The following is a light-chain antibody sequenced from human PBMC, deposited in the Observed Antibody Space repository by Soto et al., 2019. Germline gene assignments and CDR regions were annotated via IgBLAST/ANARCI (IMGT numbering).Light chain of an antibody. CDR1: SSDVGGYNY. CDR3: SSYTSSSTLVV. CDR2: EVS. V-gene: IGLV2-14*01. J-gene: IGLJ2*01. Sequence: QSALTQPASVSGSPGQSITISCTGTSSDVGGYNYVSWYQQHPGKAPKLMIYEVSNRPSEVSNRFSGSKSGNTASLTISGLQADDEADYYCSSYTSSSTLVVFGGGTKLTVL.